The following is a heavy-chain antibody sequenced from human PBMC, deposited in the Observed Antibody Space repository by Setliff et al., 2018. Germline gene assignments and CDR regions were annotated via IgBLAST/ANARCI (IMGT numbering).Heavy chain of an antibody. J-gene: IGHJ6*03. Sequence: SETLSLTCTVSGGSISSHYWTWIRQPAGKGLEWIGRLYASGDTNYNPSLKSRVSMSLDTSNNQFSLSLSSVTAADTAVYYCARMSGFQYMDVWGKGTTVTVSS. CDR2: LYASGDT. CDR3: ARMSGFQYMDV. D-gene: IGHD3-3*01. CDR1: GGSISSHY. V-gene: IGHV4-4*07.